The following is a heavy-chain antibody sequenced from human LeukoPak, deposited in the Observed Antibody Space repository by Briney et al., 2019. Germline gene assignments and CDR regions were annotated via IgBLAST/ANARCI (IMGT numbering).Heavy chain of an antibody. CDR1: GFTFSSYA. V-gene: IGHV3-23*01. Sequence: GGSLRLSCAASGFTFSSYAMTWVRQPPGKGLEWVSGISGSGGSTYYADSVKGRFTISRDTSKNTLYLQMNSLRAEDTAVYYCAKGYSSGWWGYYFDYWGQGTLVTVSS. D-gene: IGHD6-19*01. J-gene: IGHJ4*02. CDR2: ISGSGGST. CDR3: AKGYSSGWWGYYFDY.